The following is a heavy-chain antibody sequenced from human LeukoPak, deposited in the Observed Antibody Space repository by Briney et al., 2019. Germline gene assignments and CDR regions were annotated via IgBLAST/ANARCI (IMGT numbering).Heavy chain of an antibody. CDR1: GGSISSYY. D-gene: IGHD3-22*01. J-gene: IGHJ4*02. V-gene: IGHV4-59*01. CDR2: IYYSGST. Sequence: PSETLSLTCTVSGGSISSYYWSWIRQPPGKGLEWIGYIYYSGSTNYNPSLKSRVTISVDTSKNQFSLKLSSVTAADTAVYYCARGPHYYDSSGPPDYWGQGTLVTVSS. CDR3: ARGPHYYDSSGPPDY.